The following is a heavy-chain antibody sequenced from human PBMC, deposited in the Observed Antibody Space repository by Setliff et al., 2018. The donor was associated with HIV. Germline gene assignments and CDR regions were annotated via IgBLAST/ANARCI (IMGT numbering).Heavy chain of an antibody. V-gene: IGHV4-4*09. J-gene: IGHJ4*02. CDR1: GGSVNDFY. D-gene: IGHD2-21*02. CDR3: ATLDPSGGNFLAY. Sequence: PSETLSLTCTVSGGSVNDFYCNWIRQPPGKGPEWIGYIHSSGSTIYNPSLKSRITISIDTSKEQYSLELSSATAADTAVYYCATLDPSGGNFLAYWGQGSLVTVSS. CDR2: IHSSGST.